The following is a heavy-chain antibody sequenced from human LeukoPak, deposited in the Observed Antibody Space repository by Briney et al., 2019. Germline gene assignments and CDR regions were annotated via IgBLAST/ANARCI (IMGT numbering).Heavy chain of an antibody. V-gene: IGHV4-4*07. CDR1: GGSISSYY. Sequence: SETLSLTCTVSGGSISSYYWSWIRQPAGKGLEWSGRIYTSGSTNYNPSLKSRVTMSVDTSKNQFSLKLSSVTAADTAVYYCARDYIAVADGAFDIWGQGTMVTVSS. D-gene: IGHD6-19*01. CDR3: ARDYIAVADGAFDI. J-gene: IGHJ3*02. CDR2: IYTSGST.